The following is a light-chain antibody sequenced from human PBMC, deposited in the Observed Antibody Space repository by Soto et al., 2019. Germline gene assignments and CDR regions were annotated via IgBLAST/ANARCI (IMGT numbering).Light chain of an antibody. CDR2: DAS. CDR3: QQYNNWRT. Sequence: EIVMTQSPATLSVSPGGRATLSRRASQSVDSNLAWYQQKPGQPPRLLIYDASTRATGIPARISGSGSGTEFTLTISSLQSEDFAVYYCQQYNNWRTFGQGTKVDIK. V-gene: IGKV3-15*01. CDR1: QSVDSN. J-gene: IGKJ1*01.